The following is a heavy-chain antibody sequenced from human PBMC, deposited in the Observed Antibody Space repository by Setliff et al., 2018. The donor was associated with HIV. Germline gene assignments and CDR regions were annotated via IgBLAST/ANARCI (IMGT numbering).Heavy chain of an antibody. D-gene: IGHD5-12*01. J-gene: IGHJ4*02. CDR2: INHSGST. CDR3: ARGDSGYSGYDYFDY. Sequence: SETLSLTCAVYGGSFSGYYWSWIRQPPGKGLEWIGEINHSGSTNYNPSLKSRVTISVDTSKNQFSLKLSSVTAADTAVYYCARGDSGYSGYDYFDYWGQGTLVTVLL. V-gene: IGHV4-34*01. CDR1: GGSFSGYY.